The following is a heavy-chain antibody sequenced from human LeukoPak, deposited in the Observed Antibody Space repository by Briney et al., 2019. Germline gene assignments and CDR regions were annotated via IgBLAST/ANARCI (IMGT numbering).Heavy chain of an antibody. V-gene: IGHV3-7*01. CDR2: VKADGTTK. J-gene: IGHJ4*02. CDR1: GFSFTNYW. Sequence: GGSLRLCCAASGFSFTNYWMSWVRPAPGKGLEWVANVKADGTTKQYVASVKGRFTITRDNAKNSLYLQMDSLRAEDTAVYYCVSQEVVPHWGQGTLVSVSS. CDR3: VSQEVVPH. D-gene: IGHD2-15*01.